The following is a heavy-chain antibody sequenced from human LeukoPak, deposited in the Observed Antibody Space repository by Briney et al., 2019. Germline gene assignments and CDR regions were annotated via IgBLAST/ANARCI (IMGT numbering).Heavy chain of an antibody. D-gene: IGHD5-18*01. CDR2: ILNDGGST. CDR1: GFTFNPYW. V-gene: IGHV3-74*01. J-gene: IGHJ4*02. CDR3: VRHNYGYDY. Sequence: LAGGSLRLSCAASGFTFNPYWMHWVRQAPGEGPVWVAHILNDGGSTSYADSVKGRFIISRDNAKSTLSLQMNSLRAEDTAVYYCVRHNYGYDYWGQGTPVTVSS.